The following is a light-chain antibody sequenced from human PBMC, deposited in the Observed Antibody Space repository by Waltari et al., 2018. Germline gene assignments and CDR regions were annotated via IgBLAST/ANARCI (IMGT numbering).Light chain of an antibody. V-gene: IGKV1-9*01. CDR2: AAS. Sequence: DIQLIQSPSFLSASVGDRVTIACRASQGISRSLAWYQQKPGKAPKLLIYAASTLQSGVPSRFSGDGSGTEFTLTISSLQPEDSATYYCQQLNSYPRTFGQGTKLEIK. CDR3: QQLNSYPRT. CDR1: QGISRS. J-gene: IGKJ2*01.